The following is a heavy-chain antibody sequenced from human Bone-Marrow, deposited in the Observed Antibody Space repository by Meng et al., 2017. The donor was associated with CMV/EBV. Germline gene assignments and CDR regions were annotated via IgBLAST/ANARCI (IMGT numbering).Heavy chain of an antibody. J-gene: IGHJ6*02. CDR2: IKQDGSEK. V-gene: IGHV3-7*01. Sequence: GESLKISRAASGFTFSSYWMSWVRQAPGKGLEWVANIKQDGSEKYYVDSVKGRFTISRDNAKNSLYLQMNSLRAEDTAVYYCARDGDIYDFWSGYSGMDVWGQGTTVTVSS. D-gene: IGHD3-3*01. CDR1: GFTFSSYW. CDR3: ARDGDIYDFWSGYSGMDV.